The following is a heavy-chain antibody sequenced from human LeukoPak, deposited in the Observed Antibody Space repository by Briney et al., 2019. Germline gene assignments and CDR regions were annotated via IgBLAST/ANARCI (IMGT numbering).Heavy chain of an antibody. CDR2: INHSGST. D-gene: IGHD3-22*01. CDR1: GGSFSGYY. Sequence: SETLSLTCAVYGGSFSGYYLSWIRQPPGKGLEWIGEINHSGSTNYNPSLKSRVTISVDTSKNQFSLKLSSVTAADTAVYYCARFWGVTDFYDSRGAFDIWGQGTMVTVSS. V-gene: IGHV4-34*01. J-gene: IGHJ3*02. CDR3: ARFWGVTDFYDSRGAFDI.